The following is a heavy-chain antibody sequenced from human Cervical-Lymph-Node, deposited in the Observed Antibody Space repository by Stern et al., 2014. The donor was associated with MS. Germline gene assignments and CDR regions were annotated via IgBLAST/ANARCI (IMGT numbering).Heavy chain of an antibody. J-gene: IGHJ4*02. CDR2: IAPILGVA. V-gene: IGHV1-69*09. CDR1: GGTFVSYS. D-gene: IGHD3-10*01. Sequence: QVQLVQSGAEVKKPGSSVKVSCKTSGGTFVSYSISWVRQAPGQGLEWIGRIAPILGVADYSQKFQGRVTISADKSTTTAYMELGSLTSEDTAMYYCTRYYPGGGDFWGQGTLVTVSS. CDR3: TRYYPGGGDF.